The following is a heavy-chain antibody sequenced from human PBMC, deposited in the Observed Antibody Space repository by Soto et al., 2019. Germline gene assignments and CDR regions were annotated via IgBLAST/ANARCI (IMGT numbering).Heavy chain of an antibody. CDR3: ASSNIAAAGFYYYGMDV. D-gene: IGHD6-13*01. J-gene: IGHJ6*02. Sequence: SETLSLTCPFSGFTISSYYWSWIRQPPGKGLEWIGYIYYSGSPNYNPSLKSRVTISVDTSKNQFSLKLSSVTAADTAVYYCASSNIAAAGFYYYGMDVWGRGTTVTVSS. CDR2: IYYSGSP. CDR1: GFTISSYY. V-gene: IGHV4-59*01.